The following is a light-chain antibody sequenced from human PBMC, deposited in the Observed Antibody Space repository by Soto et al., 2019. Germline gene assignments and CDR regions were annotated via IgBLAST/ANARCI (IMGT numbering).Light chain of an antibody. J-gene: IGKJ5*01. CDR3: QQYNRLIT. V-gene: IGKV1-5*01. CDR2: DAT. CDR1: QSVSGW. Sequence: DIHITQSPSTLSSSVVDTVTVTCRASQSVSGWLAWYQQKPGKDPKLLVYDATSLESGVSSRFSGSGYGTDFTLSINNLQTDDFATYYCQQYNRLITFGQGRRLEIK.